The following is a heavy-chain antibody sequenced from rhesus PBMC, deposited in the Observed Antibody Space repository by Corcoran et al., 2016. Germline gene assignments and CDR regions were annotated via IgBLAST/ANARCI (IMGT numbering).Heavy chain of an antibody. V-gene: IGHV5-2*01. D-gene: IGHD3-34*01. J-gene: IGHJ4*01. CDR2: IDPSDSDT. CDR1: GYSFPSYR. CDR3: AKGGYYFDY. Sequence: EVQLVQSGAEVKRPGESLKISCKTSGYSFPSYRISWGRQMPGNGLEWMGAIDPSDSDTRYSPSFQGQVTISADKSISTTYLQWSSLKASDSATYYCAKGGYYFDYWGQGVLVTVSS.